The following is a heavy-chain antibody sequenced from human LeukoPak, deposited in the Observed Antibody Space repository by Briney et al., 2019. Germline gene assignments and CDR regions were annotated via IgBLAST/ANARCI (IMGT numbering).Heavy chain of an antibody. CDR1: GITFSDAW. CDR2: LKSKTDSETS. J-gene: IGHJ4*02. D-gene: IGHD1-1*01. CDR3: IANLDY. Sequence: GGSLRLSCEASGITFSDAWMSWVRQVPGKGLEWIALLKSKTDSETSDYAAPVKGRFTVSRNDAENTLFLQMDSLKIDDTAVYYCIANLDYWGQGTLVTVSS. V-gene: IGHV3-15*01.